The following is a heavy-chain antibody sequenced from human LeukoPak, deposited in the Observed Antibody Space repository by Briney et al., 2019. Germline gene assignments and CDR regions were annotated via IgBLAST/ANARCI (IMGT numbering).Heavy chain of an antibody. Sequence: PSETLSLTCTVSGGSISSYYWSWIRQPPGKGLEWIGYIYYSESTNYNPSLKSRVTISVDTSKNQFSLKLSSVTAADTAVYYCARVGPGAVAADSWGQGTLVTVSS. D-gene: IGHD6-19*01. CDR2: IYYSEST. CDR3: ARVGPGAVAADS. J-gene: IGHJ5*02. CDR1: GGSISSYY. V-gene: IGHV4-59*01.